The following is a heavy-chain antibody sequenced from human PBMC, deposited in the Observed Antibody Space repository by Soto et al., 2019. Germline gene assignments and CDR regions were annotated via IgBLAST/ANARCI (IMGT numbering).Heavy chain of an antibody. CDR1: GDSVSSPYY. Sequence: QVQLQESGPGLVKPSGTLSLTCAVSGDSVSSPYYWCWVRQPPGKGLEWIGEVFHTGTTSYNPSRRXXVTISMDKSNNPFSRDLSSVTAADTAVYYCARSAGWYAVHSWGPGTLVIVSS. V-gene: IGHV4-4*02. D-gene: IGHD6-19*01. J-gene: IGHJ4*02. CDR2: VFHTGTT. CDR3: ARSAGWYAVHS.